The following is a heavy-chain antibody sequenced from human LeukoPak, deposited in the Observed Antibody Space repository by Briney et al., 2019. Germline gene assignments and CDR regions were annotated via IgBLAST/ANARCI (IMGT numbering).Heavy chain of an antibody. V-gene: IGHV4-34*01. J-gene: IGHJ3*02. Sequence: SETLSLTCAVYGGSFSGYYWSWIRQPTGKGLEWIGEINHSGSTNYNPSLKSRVTISVDTSKNQFSLELSSMTAADTAVYYCARLSGYCSGGSCYYNYRYAFDIWGQGTMVTVSS. CDR2: INHSGST. CDR3: ARLSGYCSGGSCYYNYRYAFDI. CDR1: GGSFSGYY. D-gene: IGHD2-15*01.